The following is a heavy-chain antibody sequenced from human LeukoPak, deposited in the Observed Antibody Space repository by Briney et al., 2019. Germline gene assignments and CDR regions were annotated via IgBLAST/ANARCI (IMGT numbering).Heavy chain of an antibody. CDR2: ISGGGETT. V-gene: IGHV3-23*01. CDR3: ARDYADYVGYFFFDY. J-gene: IGHJ4*02. Sequence: GGSLRLPCAASGFTFNNYAMTWVRQAPGKGLEWVSSISGGGETTYYADSAKGRFTISRDNSQNTLYLQMNSLRAEDTAVYYCARDYADYVGYFFFDYWGQGTLVTVSS. CDR1: GFTFNNYA. D-gene: IGHD4-17*01.